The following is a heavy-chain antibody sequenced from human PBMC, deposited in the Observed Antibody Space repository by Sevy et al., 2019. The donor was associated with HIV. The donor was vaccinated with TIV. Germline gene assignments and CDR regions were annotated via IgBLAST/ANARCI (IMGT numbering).Heavy chain of an antibody. D-gene: IGHD1-7*01. CDR1: GDSVSSSSAA. CDR3: ARGDELNSYYSAWTS. CDR2: TYYRSKWYS. J-gene: IGHJ6*02. Sequence: SQTLSLTCAISGDSVSSSSAAWNWFRQSPSRGLEWLGRTYYRSKWYSDYEVSVKGRVTINPDTSKNQFSLHLESVTPEDTAVYFCARGDELNSYYSAWTSGAKGPRSPSP. V-gene: IGHV6-1*01.